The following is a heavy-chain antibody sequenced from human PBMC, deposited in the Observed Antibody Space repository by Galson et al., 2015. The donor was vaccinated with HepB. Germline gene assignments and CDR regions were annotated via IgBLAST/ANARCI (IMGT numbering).Heavy chain of an antibody. CDR3: TSNSGSYQPGY. D-gene: IGHD1-26*01. J-gene: IGHJ4*02. V-gene: IGHV3-23*01. Sequence: SLRLSCAASGFKFSSYAMSWVRQAPGKGLEWVSTANGNGRSTHYANSVKGRFTISRDNSKNTLYLQMTTLRAEDTAVYYCTSNSGSYQPGYWGQGTLVTVSS. CDR2: ANGNGRST. CDR1: GFKFSSYA.